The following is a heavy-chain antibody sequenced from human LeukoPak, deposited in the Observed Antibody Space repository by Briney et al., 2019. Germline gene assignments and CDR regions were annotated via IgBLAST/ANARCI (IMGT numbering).Heavy chain of an antibody. CDR1: GFTFSSCA. Sequence: GGSLRLSCSASGFTFSSCAMHWVRQAPGKGLEYVSAISSNGGSTYYADSVKGRFTISRDNAKNSLYLQMNSLRAEDTAVYYCARVTGLQLVQGLDYWGQGTLVTVSS. V-gene: IGHV3-64*04. CDR3: ARVTGLQLVQGLDY. D-gene: IGHD6-13*01. J-gene: IGHJ4*02. CDR2: ISSNGGST.